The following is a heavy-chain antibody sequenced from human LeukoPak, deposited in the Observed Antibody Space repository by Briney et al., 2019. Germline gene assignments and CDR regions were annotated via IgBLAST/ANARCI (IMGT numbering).Heavy chain of an antibody. Sequence: SETLSLTCGVYGGSFSGDYWSWVRQPPGKGLEWIGEINHSGSASYNPSLKSRVTISVDTSKIQFSLKLSSVTATDTAVYYCARMRDNWNVCVFDVWGQGTMVTVSS. CDR3: ARMRDNWNVCVFDV. CDR2: INHSGSA. J-gene: IGHJ3*01. D-gene: IGHD1-1*01. V-gene: IGHV4-34*01. CDR1: GGSFSGDY.